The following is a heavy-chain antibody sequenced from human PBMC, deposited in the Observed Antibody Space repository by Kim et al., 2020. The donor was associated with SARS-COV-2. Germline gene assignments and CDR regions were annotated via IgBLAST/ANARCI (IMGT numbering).Heavy chain of an antibody. J-gene: IGHJ3*02. CDR2: ISGSGGST. Sequence: GGSLRLSCAASGFTFSSYAMSWVRQAPGKGLEWVSAISGSGGSTYYADSVKGRFTISRDNSKNTLYLQMNSLRAEDTAVYYCAKDRIYSSSWVDAFDIWGQGTMVTVSS. D-gene: IGHD6-13*01. CDR1: GFTFSSYA. CDR3: AKDRIYSSSWVDAFDI. V-gene: IGHV3-23*01.